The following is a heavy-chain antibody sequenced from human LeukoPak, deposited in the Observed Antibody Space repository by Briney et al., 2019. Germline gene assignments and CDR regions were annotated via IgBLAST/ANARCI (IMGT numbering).Heavy chain of an antibody. CDR2: ISWNSGSI. CDR1: GFSFDDYA. J-gene: IGHJ4*02. Sequence: GGSLRLSCAASGFSFDDYAMHWVRQAPGKGLEWVSGISWNSGSIGYADSVKGRFTISRDNAKNSLYLQMNSLRAEDTALYYCAKDIRAAADLYFDYWGQGTLVTVSS. CDR3: AKDIRAAADLYFDY. D-gene: IGHD6-13*01. V-gene: IGHV3-9*01.